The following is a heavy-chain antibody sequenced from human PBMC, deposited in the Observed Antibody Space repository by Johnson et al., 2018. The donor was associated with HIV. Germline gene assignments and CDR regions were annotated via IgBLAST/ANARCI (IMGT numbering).Heavy chain of an antibody. CDR1: GFTFRHFA. CDR2: LSGSGDST. V-gene: IGHV3-23*04. J-gene: IGHJ3*02. Sequence: LPLVESGGGLVKPGGSLRLSCAPSGFTFRHFAMNWVRQAPGKGLEWVSALSGSGDSTYFADSLKGRFTISRDNSRNTLYLKMNSLRAEDTAIYYCAKDGPFGGNYLIGHDAFDIWGQGTMVTVSS. CDR3: AKDGPFGGNYLIGHDAFDI. D-gene: IGHD1-7*01.